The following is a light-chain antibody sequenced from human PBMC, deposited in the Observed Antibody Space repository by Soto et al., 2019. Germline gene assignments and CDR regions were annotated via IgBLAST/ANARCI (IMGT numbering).Light chain of an antibody. J-gene: IGLJ2*01. CDR2: GNS. CDR1: SSNIGAGYD. CDR3: QSYDSSLSGSR. V-gene: IGLV1-40*01. Sequence: QSVLTQPPSVSGAPGQRVTISCTGSSSNIGAGYDVHWYQQLPGTAPKLLIYGNSNRPSGAPDRFSGSKSGTSASLAIAGLRAEDEADYYCQSYDSSLSGSRFGGGTKQTVL.